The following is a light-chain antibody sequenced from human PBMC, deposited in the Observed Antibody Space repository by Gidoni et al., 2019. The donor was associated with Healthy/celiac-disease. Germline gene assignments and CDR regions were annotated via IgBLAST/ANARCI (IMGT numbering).Light chain of an antibody. V-gene: IGKV4-1*01. Sequence: DIVMTQSPDSLDVSLGERATINCKSSQSVLYSTNNKNYLAWYQQKPGQPPKLIIYWASTRESGVPDRFSGSGSGTDFTLTISSLQAEDVAVYYCQQYYSTPRSFGQGTKLEIK. CDR3: QQYYSTPRS. CDR2: WAS. J-gene: IGKJ2*03. CDR1: QSVLYSTNNKNY.